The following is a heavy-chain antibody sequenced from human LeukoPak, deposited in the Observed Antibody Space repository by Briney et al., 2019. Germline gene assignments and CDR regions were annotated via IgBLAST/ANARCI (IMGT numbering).Heavy chain of an antibody. Sequence: GGSLRLSCAASGFTFDDYAMHWVRQAPGKGLEWVSGISWNSGSIGYADSVKGRSTISRDNAKNSLYLQMNSLRAEDTALYYCARDYYDSSGYYRYYYGMDVWGQGTTVTVSS. CDR3: ARDYYDSSGYYRYYYGMDV. D-gene: IGHD3-22*01. CDR2: ISWNSGSI. V-gene: IGHV3-9*01. CDR1: GFTFDDYA. J-gene: IGHJ6*02.